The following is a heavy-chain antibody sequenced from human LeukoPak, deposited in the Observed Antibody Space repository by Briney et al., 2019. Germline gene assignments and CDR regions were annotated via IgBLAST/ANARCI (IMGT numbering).Heavy chain of an antibody. CDR2: IRYDGSNK. J-gene: IGHJ1*01. CDR3: ARGGKIALAGTRSPQYFQH. D-gene: IGHD6-19*01. CDR1: GFTFGSYG. Sequence: GGSLRLSCAASGFTFGSYGMHWVRQAPGKGLEWVAYIRYDGSNKYYADSVKGRFTISRDNSKNTLFLQMNSLRPEDTAVYYCARGGKIALAGTRSPQYFQHWGQGTLVTVSS. V-gene: IGHV3-30*02.